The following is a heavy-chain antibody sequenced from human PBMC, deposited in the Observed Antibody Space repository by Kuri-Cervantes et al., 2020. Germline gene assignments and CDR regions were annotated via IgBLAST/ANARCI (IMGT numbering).Heavy chain of an antibody. D-gene: IGHD2-2*01. CDR1: GFTFSSYG. V-gene: IGHV3-33*01. Sequence: GESLKISCAASGFTFSSYGMHWVRQAPGKGLEWVAVIWYDGSNKYYADSVKGRFTISRDNSKNTLYLQMNSLRAEDTAVYYCASSGYCSSTSCYGDYYYYGMDVWGQGTTVTVSS. J-gene: IGHJ6*02. CDR2: IWYDGSNK. CDR3: ASSGYCSSTSCYGDYYYYGMDV.